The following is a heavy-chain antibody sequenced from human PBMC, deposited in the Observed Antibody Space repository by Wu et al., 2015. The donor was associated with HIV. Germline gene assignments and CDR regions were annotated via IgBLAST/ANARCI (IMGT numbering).Heavy chain of an antibody. V-gene: IGHV1-69*01. CDR3: ARESSGSSLSAFDI. CDR2: LIPMFDSA. CDR1: RDTFTYFA. Sequence: QVQLVQSGAEVKKPGSSVKVSCKASRDTFTYFAITWVRQAPGQGFEWMGWLIPMFDSANYAQRFKGRVTITADESTRTVYMELSSLRSEDTAVYYCARESSGSSLSAFDIWGQGTLVTVSS. D-gene: IGHD1-26*01. J-gene: IGHJ3*02.